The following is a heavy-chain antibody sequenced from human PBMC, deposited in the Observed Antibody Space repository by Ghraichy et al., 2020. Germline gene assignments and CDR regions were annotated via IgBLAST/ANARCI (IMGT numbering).Heavy chain of an antibody. Sequence: SETLSLTCAVYGGSFSGYYWSWIRQPPGKGLEWIGEINHSGSTNYNPSLKSRVTISVDTSKNQFSLKLSSVTAADTAVYYCARGGGGLLWFRELFPFDYWGQGTLVTVSS. CDR2: INHSGST. CDR1: GGSFSGYY. V-gene: IGHV4-34*01. J-gene: IGHJ4*02. D-gene: IGHD3-10*01. CDR3: ARGGGGLLWFRELFPFDY.